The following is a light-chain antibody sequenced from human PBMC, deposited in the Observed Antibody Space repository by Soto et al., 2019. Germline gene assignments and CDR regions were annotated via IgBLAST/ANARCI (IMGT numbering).Light chain of an antibody. V-gene: IGKV1-27*01. CDR3: QQYNDAPWT. J-gene: IGKJ1*01. CDR2: AAS. CDR1: QGSSNY. Sequence: DIQMTQSPSSRSASVGDRVTITCRASQGSSNYFAWYQQKPGKGPKLLIYAASNLQSGVPSRFSGSGSGTDFTLNSSRLQPEDVATYYWQQYNDAPWTFGPGPKVQIK.